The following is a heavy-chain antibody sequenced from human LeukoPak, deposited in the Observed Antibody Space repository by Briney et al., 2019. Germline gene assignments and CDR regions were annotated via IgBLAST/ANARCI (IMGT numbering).Heavy chain of an antibody. Sequence: GASVKVSCKASGYTFTSYDINWVRQATGQRLEWMGWMNPNSGNTGYAQKFQGRVTITRNTSISTAYMELSSLRSEDTAVYYCARGDFWSGYNDAFDIWGQGTMVTVSS. CDR2: MNPNSGNT. CDR1: GYTFTSYD. CDR3: ARGDFWSGYNDAFDI. D-gene: IGHD3-3*01. J-gene: IGHJ3*02. V-gene: IGHV1-8*03.